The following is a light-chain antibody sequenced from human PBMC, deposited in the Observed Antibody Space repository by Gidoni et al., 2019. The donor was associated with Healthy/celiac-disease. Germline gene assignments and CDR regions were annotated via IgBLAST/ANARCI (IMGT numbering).Light chain of an antibody. J-gene: IGKJ3*01. CDR1: QSISSY. CDR3: QQSYSTLIT. CDR2: AAS. Sequence: DIQMTPSPSSLSASVGDRVTITCRASQSISSYLNWYQQKPGKAPKLLIYAASSVQSGVPSRFSGSGSGKDFTLTISSLQPEDFATYYCQQSYSTLITFGPGTKVDIK. V-gene: IGKV1-39*01.